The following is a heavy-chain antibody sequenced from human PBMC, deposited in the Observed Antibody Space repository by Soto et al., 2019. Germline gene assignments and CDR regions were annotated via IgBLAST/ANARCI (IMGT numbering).Heavy chain of an antibody. J-gene: IGHJ6*02. CDR2: ISYDGSNK. Sequence: QVQLVESGGGVVQPGRSLRLSCAASGFTFSSYGMHWVRQAPGKGLEWVAVISYDGSNKYYADSVKGRFTISRDKSKNTLYLQMNSLRAEDTAVYYCAKGSDAVGMDVWGQGTTVTASS. V-gene: IGHV3-30*18. CDR1: GFTFSSYG. CDR3: AKGSDAVGMDV. D-gene: IGHD2-8*01.